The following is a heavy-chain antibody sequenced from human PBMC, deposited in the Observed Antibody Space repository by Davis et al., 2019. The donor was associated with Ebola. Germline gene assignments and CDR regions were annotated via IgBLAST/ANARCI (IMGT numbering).Heavy chain of an antibody. V-gene: IGHV3-74*01. J-gene: IGHJ4*02. Sequence: GESLKISCAASGFTFTSYAMSWVRQAPGKGLVWVSRINSDGSSTSYADSVKGRFTISRDNAKNTLYLQMNSLRAEDTAVYYCARRDPVHDYWGQGTLVTVSS. CDR3: ARRDPVHDY. CDR2: INSDGSST. CDR1: GFTFTSYA.